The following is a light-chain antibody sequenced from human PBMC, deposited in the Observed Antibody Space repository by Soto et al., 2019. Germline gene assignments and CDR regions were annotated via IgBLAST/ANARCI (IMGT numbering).Light chain of an antibody. V-gene: IGKV3-15*01. J-gene: IGKJ1*01. CDR3: QQYNNWPRT. Sequence: EILMTQSPATLSVSPGDSATLSCRASRSVDTDLAWYQQKPGQAPRLLVFATSARATGVPDRFRGSRSGTDFTLTISSLQPEDFAVYYCQQYNNWPRTFGQGTKVDIK. CDR1: RSVDTD. CDR2: ATS.